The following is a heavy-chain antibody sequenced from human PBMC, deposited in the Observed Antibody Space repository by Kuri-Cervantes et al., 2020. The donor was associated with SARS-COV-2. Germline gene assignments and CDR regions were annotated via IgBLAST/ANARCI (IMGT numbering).Heavy chain of an antibody. V-gene: IGHV1-46*02. CDR3: ARGGSYYLDEYYFDY. J-gene: IGHJ4*02. D-gene: IGHD1-26*01. Sequence: ASVKVSCKTSGGNFNSDAIHWVRQAPGQGLEWMGIVNPSGGSTSYAQKFQGRVTMTRDTSTTTVYMELSSLRSEDTAVYYCARGGSYYLDEYYFDYWGQGTLVTVSS. CDR1: GGNFNSDA. CDR2: VNPSGGST.